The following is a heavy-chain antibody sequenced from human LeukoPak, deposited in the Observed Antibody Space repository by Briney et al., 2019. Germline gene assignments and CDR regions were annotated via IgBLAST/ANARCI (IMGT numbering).Heavy chain of an antibody. CDR1: GYTFTSYG. J-gene: IGHJ6*02. Sequence: ASVKVSCKASGYTFTSYGISWVRQAPGQGLEWMGWISAYNGNTNYARKLQGRVTMTTDTSTSTAYMELRSLRSDDTAVYYCARVYCSSTSCYRAYYYGMDVWGQGTTVTVSS. CDR3: ARVYCSSTSCYRAYYYGMDV. CDR2: ISAYNGNT. V-gene: IGHV1-18*01. D-gene: IGHD2-2*02.